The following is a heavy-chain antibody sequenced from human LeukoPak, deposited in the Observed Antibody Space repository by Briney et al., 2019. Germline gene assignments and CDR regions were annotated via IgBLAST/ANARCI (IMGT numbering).Heavy chain of an antibody. V-gene: IGHV4-39*01. J-gene: IGHJ6*03. CDR3: ARHLPDILTGYYYYYYYMDV. CDR1: GGSISSSSYY. D-gene: IGHD3-9*01. Sequence: PSETLSLTCTVSGGSISSSSYYWGWIRQPPGKGLEWIGSIYYSGGTYYNPSLKSRVTISVDTSKNQFSLKLSSVTAADTAVYYCARHLPDILTGYYYYYYYMDVWGKGTTVTVSS. CDR2: IYYSGGT.